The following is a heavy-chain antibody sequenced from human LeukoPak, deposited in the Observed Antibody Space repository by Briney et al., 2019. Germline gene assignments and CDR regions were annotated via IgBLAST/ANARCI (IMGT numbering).Heavy chain of an antibody. CDR2: INPNSGGT. CDR1: GYTFTGYY. J-gene: IGHJ4*02. V-gene: IGHV1-2*02. Sequence: ASVKVSCKASGYTFTGYYMHWVRQAPGQGLEWMGWINPNSGGTNYAQKFQGRVTMTRDTSISAAYMELSRLRSDDTAVYYCARSGYSYGSIGYWGQGTLVTVSS. D-gene: IGHD5-18*01. CDR3: ARSGYSYGSIGY.